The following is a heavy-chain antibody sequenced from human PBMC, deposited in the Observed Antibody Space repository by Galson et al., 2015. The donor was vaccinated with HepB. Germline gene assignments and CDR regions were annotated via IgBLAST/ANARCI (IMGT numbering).Heavy chain of an antibody. Sequence: SLRLSCAASGFTFSNYWMSWVRQAPGKGLEWVANIKQDGSEKFCADSVKGRFTISRDNAMTSLYLKMDSLRAEDTAVYYCARNYYGSGIDFDYWGQGALVAVSS. V-gene: IGHV3-7*03. CDR1: GFTFSNYW. CDR3: ARNYYGSGIDFDY. J-gene: IGHJ4*02. D-gene: IGHD3-10*01. CDR2: IKQDGSEK.